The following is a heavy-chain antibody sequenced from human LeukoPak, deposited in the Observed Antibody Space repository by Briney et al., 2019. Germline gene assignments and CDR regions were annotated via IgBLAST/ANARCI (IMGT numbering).Heavy chain of an antibody. J-gene: IGHJ3*02. Sequence: GRSLRLSCAASGFTFSSYGMHWVRQAPGKGLEWAAVISHDGYTKYYTDSVRGRFSISRDNSKNTLYLQMNSLRADDAAVYYCARASSKQLAGYLPDGFDIWGQGTMVTVSS. CDR1: GFTFSSYG. CDR3: ARASSKQLAGYLPDGFDI. D-gene: IGHD3-9*01. V-gene: IGHV3-30*03. CDR2: ISHDGYTK.